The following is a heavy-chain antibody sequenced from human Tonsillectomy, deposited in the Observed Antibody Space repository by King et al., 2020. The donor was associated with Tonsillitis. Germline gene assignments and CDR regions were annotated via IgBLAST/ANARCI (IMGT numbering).Heavy chain of an antibody. Sequence: VQLQQWGAGLLKPSETLSLTCAVYGGSFSGYYWSWIRQPPGKGLEWIGEINHSGSTNYNPSLKSRVTVSVDTSKNQFSLKLSSVTAADTAVYYCARHTYGWGSYRYKSDYWGQGTLVTVSS. CDR1: GGSFSGYY. J-gene: IGHJ4*02. CDR3: ARHTYGWGSYRYKSDY. D-gene: IGHD3-16*02. V-gene: IGHV4-34*01. CDR2: INHSGST.